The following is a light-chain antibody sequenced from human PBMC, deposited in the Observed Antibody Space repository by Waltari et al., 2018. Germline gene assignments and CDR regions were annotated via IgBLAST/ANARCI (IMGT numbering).Light chain of an antibody. J-gene: IGLJ1*01. CDR2: EVS. CDR1: SRDVGSYNR. Sequence: QSALTQPPSVSGSPGQSATISCTGTSRDVGSYNRVSWYPQPPDTAPKLIIYEVSDRPSGVPDRFSGSKSANTAFLTISGLQAEDEADYFCSSYTSSSTWVFGTGTKVTVL. CDR3: SSYTSSSTWV. V-gene: IGLV2-18*02.